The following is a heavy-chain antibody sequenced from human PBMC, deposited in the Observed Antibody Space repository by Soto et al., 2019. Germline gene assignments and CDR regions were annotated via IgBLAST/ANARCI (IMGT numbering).Heavy chain of an antibody. CDR1: CGSVTNSSYY. Sequence: PSETLSLTCTVSCGSVTNSSYYWGWIRQSPGKGLEWIVSVYYRGRSYSKSSVKSRVTISVDTSKNRFSLSLNSVTASDTAVYFCVSQRTTVPTQAYFDYWGPGALVTVSS. V-gene: IGHV4-39*01. D-gene: IGHD4-17*01. CDR3: VSQRTTVPTQAYFDY. CDR2: VYYRGRS. J-gene: IGHJ4*02.